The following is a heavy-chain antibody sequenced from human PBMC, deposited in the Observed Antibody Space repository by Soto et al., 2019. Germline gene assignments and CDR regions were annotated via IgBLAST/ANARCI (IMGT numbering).Heavy chain of an antibody. J-gene: IGHJ5*02. V-gene: IGHV4-31*03. CDR3: AGQTFTIAAASYGRSNWFDP. D-gene: IGHD6-25*01. Sequence: SETLSLTCTVTGGSMTSGDQYWTWIRHRPGEGLEWFGYINHRGSLYYNPSLKSRVSMSVDTSKNQFSLNLSSVTAADTAVYYCAGQTFTIAAASYGRSNWFDPWGPGTLVTVSS. CDR2: INHRGSL. CDR1: GGSMTSGDQY.